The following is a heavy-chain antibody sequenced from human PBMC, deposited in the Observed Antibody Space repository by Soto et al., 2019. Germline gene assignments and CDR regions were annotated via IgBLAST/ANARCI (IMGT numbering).Heavy chain of an antibody. J-gene: IGHJ4*02. CDR2: VSPDSGNS. D-gene: IGHD2-2*03. CDR1: GYTFTDYD. CDR3: EVTTGY. Sequence: QVQVVQSRAEVKKPGASVKVSCKTSGYTFTDYDINWVRQATGQGLERMGWVSPDSGNSGYAKQFQGRVTMTRDTSISTVYMELNSLASEDTAVYYCEVTTGYWGQGTMVTVSS. V-gene: IGHV1-8*01.